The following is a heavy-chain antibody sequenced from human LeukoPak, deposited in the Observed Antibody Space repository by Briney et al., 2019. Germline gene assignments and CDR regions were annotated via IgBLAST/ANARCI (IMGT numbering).Heavy chain of an antibody. D-gene: IGHD7-27*01. J-gene: IGHJ4*02. V-gene: IGHV6-1*01. CDR1: GDSVPTNSDA. CDR3: ARGTGVFDY. Sequence: SQTLSLTCAISGDSVPTNSDAWNWIRQSPSRGLEWLGRTYYRSSWYNDYAVSVESRIIISPDTSKNHFSLQLNSVTPEDTAIYYCARGTGVFDYWGQGTLVTVSS. CDR2: TYYRSSWYN.